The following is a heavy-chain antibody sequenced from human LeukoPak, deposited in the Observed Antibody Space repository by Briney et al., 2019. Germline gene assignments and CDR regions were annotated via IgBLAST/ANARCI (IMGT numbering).Heavy chain of an antibody. CDR3: ARNRVDTWAFDI. CDR1: GSPITFT. D-gene: IGHD1-14*01. J-gene: IGHJ3*02. V-gene: IGHV4-59*13. CDR2: IYYSGST. Sequence: GSPITFTRRCLRRHPHNGPEWIGYIYYSGSTNYNPSLKSRVTISVDTSKNQFSLKLSSVTAADTAVYYCARNRVDTWAFDIWGQGTMVTVSS.